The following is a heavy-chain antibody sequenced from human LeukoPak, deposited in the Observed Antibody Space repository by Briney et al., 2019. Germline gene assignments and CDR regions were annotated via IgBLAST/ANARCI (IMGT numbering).Heavy chain of an antibody. CDR2: IYYSGST. CDR1: GGSISSGGYY. V-gene: IGHV4-31*03. CDR3: ARDHKMAVYAFDI. D-gene: IGHD2-8*02. Sequence: PSQTLCLTCTVSGGSISSGGYYWSWIRQHPGKGLEWIGYIYYSGSTYYNPSLKSRVTISVDTSKNQFSLKLSSVTAADTAVYYCARDHKMAVYAFDIWGQGTMVTVSS. J-gene: IGHJ3*02.